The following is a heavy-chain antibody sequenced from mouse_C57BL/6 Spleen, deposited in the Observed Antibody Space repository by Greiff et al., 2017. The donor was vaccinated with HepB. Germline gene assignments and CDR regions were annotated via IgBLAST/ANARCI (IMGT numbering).Heavy chain of an antibody. V-gene: IGHV1-55*01. CDR2: IYPGSGST. Sequence: QVHVKQPGAELVKPGASVKMSCKASGYTFTSYWITWVKQRPGQGLEWIGDIYPGSGSTNYNEKFKSKATLTVDTSSSTAYMQLSSLTSEDSAVYYCARDTVVRFDYWGQGTTLTVSS. CDR3: ARDTVVRFDY. CDR1: GYTFTSYW. D-gene: IGHD1-1*01. J-gene: IGHJ2*01.